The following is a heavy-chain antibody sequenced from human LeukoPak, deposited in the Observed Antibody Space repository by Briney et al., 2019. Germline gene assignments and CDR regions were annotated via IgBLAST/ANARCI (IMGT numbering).Heavy chain of an antibody. J-gene: IGHJ6*03. CDR3: AKDQYCSSTSCYTGYYYYYMDV. CDR1: GFTFSSYG. D-gene: IGHD2-2*02. CDR2: IRYDGSNK. Sequence: PGGSLRLSCAASGFTFSSYGMHWVRQAPGKGLEWVAFIRYDGSNKYYADSVKGRFTISRDNSKNTLYLQMNSLRAEDTAVYYCAKDQYCSSTSCYTGYYYYYMDVWGKGTTVTVSS. V-gene: IGHV3-30*02.